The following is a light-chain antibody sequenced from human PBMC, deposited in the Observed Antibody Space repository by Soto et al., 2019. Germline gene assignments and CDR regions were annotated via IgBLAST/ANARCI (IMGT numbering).Light chain of an antibody. CDR3: LQDYNYPLP. CDR1: QGIRND. CDR2: AAS. V-gene: IGKV1-6*01. Sequence: AIQMTQSPSSLSASVGNRVTITCRASQGIRNDLGWYQQKPGKAPKLLIYAASSLQSGVPSRFSGSGSGTDFTLTISSLQPVDFASYYCLQDYNYPLPFGPGTNVDIK. J-gene: IGKJ3*01.